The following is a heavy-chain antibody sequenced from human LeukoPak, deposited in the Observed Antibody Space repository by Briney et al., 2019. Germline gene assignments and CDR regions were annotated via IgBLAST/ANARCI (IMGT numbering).Heavy chain of an antibody. CDR2: IYYSGST. CDR3: ARARGYSYGPGLDY. Sequence: SETLSLTCTVSGGSISSGDYYWSWIRQPPGKGLEWIGYIYYSGSTYYNPSLKSRVTISVDTSKNQFSLKLSSVTAAGTAVYYCARARGYSYGPGLDYWGQGTLVTVSS. D-gene: IGHD5-18*01. V-gene: IGHV4-30-4*01. CDR1: GGSISSGDYY. J-gene: IGHJ4*02.